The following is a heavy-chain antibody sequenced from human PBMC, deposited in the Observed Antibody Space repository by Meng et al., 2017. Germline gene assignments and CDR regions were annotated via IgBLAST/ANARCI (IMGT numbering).Heavy chain of an antibody. V-gene: IGHV4-59*01. CDR1: GDSISSYY. CDR2: IYYNGST. D-gene: IGHD3-22*01. J-gene: IGHJ4*02. CDR3: ARGTVGGYYYPYYFDD. Sequence: SETLSLTCTVPGDSISSYYWSWIRQPPGKGLEWIGYIYYNGSTNYNPSLKSRVTISVDTSKNQFSLKLSSVTAADTAVYYCARGTVGGYYYPYYFDDWGQGTLVTVSS.